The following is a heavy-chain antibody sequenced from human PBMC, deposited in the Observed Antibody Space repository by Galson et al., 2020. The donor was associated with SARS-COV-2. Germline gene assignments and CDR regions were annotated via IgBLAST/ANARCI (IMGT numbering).Heavy chain of an antibody. Sequence: GGSLRLSCIVSGFTFRKYWMSWVRQAPGKGLEWVANIKHDGSETHYVDSVKGRFTISRDNAENSLFLEMSSLRAEDTALYFCTREDPRGDVWGRGTMVAVSS. CDR1: GFTFRKYW. J-gene: IGHJ6*02. CDR3: TREDPRGDV. D-gene: IGHD3-10*01. V-gene: IGHV3-7*01. CDR2: IKHDGSET.